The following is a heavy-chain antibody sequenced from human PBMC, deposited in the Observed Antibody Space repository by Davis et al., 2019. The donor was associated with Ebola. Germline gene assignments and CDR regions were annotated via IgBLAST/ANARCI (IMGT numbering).Heavy chain of an antibody. CDR1: GGTFSSYA. V-gene: IGHV1-69*05. CDR3: ARGWNYYMDV. D-gene: IGHD6-19*01. J-gene: IGHJ6*03. Sequence: AASVKVSCKASGGTFSSYAISWVRQAPGQGLEWMGGIIPIFGTASYAQKFQGRVTMTRDTSTSTVYMELSSLRSEDTAVYYCARGWNYYMDVWGKGTTVTVSS. CDR2: IIPIFGTA.